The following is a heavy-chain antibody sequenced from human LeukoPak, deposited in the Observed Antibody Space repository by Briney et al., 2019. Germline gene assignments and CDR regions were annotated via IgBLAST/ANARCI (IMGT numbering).Heavy chain of an antibody. CDR3: ARVSWRVEMGNWFDP. CDR1: GYTFSNND. J-gene: IGHJ5*02. CDR2: MNPISGNT. V-gene: IGHV1-8*03. Sequence: ASVKVSCKASGYTFSNNDINWVRQATGQGLEWMGWMNPISGNTGFAQKFQGRVTITADKSTSTAYMELSSLRSEDTAVYYCARVSWRVEMGNWFDPWGQGTLVTVSS. D-gene: IGHD5-24*01.